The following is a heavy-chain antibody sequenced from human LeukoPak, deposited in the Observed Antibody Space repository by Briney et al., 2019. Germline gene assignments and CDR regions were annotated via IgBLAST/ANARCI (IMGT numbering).Heavy chain of an antibody. J-gene: IGHJ4*02. CDR2: IYTSGST. Sequence: SETLSLTCTVSGGSISSYYWSWIRQPAGKGLEWIGRIYTSGSTNYNPSLKSRVTMSVDTSKNQFSLKLSSVTAADTAVYYCARSSYYDFWSGYKSGGPYYFDYWGQGTLVTVSS. D-gene: IGHD3-3*01. V-gene: IGHV4-4*07. CDR3: ARSSYYDFWSGYKSGGPYYFDY. CDR1: GGSISSYY.